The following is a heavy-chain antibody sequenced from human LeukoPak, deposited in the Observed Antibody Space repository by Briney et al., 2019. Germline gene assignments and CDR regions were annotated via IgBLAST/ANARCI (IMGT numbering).Heavy chain of an antibody. V-gene: IGHV1-2*04. J-gene: IGHJ4*02. CDR3: AREGLPLKVLRYFDTVIHYFDY. CDR1: GYTFTGYY. Sequence: ASVKVSCKASGYTFTGYYMHWVRQAPGQGLEWMGWINPNSGGTNYAQKFQGWVTMTRDTSISTAYMELRSLRSDDTAVYYCAREGLPLKVLRYFDTVIHYFDYWGQGTLVTVSS. D-gene: IGHD3-9*01. CDR2: INPNSGGT.